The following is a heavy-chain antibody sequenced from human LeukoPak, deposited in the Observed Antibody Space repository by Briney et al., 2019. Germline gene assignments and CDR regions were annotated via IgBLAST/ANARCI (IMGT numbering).Heavy chain of an antibody. V-gene: IGHV3-21*01. CDR1: GFTFSSYS. D-gene: IGHD3-10*01. J-gene: IGHJ5*02. CDR3: ARDLRYYGSGSYRT. CDR2: ISSSSYI. Sequence: PGGSLRLSCAASGFTFSSYSMNWVRQAPGKGLEWVSSISSSSYIYYADSVKGRFTISRDNAKNSLYLQMNSLRAEDTAVYYCARDLRYYGSGSYRTWGQGTLVTVSS.